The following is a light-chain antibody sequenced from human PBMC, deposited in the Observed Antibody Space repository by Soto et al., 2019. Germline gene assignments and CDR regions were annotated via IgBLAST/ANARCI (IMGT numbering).Light chain of an antibody. CDR1: QNVGGY. CDR2: DAS. J-gene: IGKJ4*01. CDR3: QQRSTCSLT. V-gene: IGKV3-11*01. Sequence: DILLTQSPSTLSVSLGDRVTISLRASQNVGGYLAWYQQKPGQAPRLLIYDASNMATGIPARFSGSGSGTDFSLTISSLEPEDLAVYYCQQRSTCSLTFGGGTKVDI.